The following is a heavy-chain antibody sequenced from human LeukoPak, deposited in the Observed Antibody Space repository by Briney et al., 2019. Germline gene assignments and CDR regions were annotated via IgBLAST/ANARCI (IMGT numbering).Heavy chain of an antibody. CDR1: GGFISSYY. Sequence: SETLSLTCPVSGGFISSYYWSWIRQLPGKGLEWIGYIYYSGSTNYSPSLKSRVTISLDTSKNQFSLKLSSVTAANAPVYYCARGRGGNSGDSWGQGTLVTVSS. V-gene: IGHV4-59*01. J-gene: IGHJ4*02. CDR3: ARGRGGNSGDS. CDR2: IYYSGST. D-gene: IGHD4-23*01.